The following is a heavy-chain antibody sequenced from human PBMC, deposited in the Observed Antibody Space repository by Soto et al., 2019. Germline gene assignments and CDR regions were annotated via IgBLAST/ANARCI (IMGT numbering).Heavy chain of an antibody. D-gene: IGHD3-22*01. J-gene: IGHJ3*02. V-gene: IGHV4-30-4*01. CDR1: GDSISSGDYY. CDR3: ARRHYYDSSGYADALDI. CDR2: TYHSGRT. Sequence: QVHLQESGPGLVEPSQTLSLTCTVSGDSISSGDYYWSWIRQSPDKGLEWIGYTYHSGRTYYKPSLKSRVTISADTSPNQFSLKLSSVTAADTAVYYCARRHYYDSSGYADALDIWGQGTSVTVSS.